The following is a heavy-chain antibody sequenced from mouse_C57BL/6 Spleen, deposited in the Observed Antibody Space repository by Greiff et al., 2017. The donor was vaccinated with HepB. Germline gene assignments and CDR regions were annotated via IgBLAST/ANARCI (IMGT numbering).Heavy chain of an antibody. CDR3: ARPGFTTVVAPIRYAMDY. V-gene: IGHV1-72*01. CDR2: IDPNSGGT. CDR1: GYTFTSYW. J-gene: IGHJ4*01. Sequence: QVQLQQPGAELVKPGASVKLSCKASGYTFTSYWMHWVKQRPGRGLEWIGRIDPNSGGTKYNEKFKSKATLTVDKPSSTAYMQLSSLTSEDSAVYYCARPGFTTVVAPIRYAMDYWGQGTSVTVSS. D-gene: IGHD1-1*01.